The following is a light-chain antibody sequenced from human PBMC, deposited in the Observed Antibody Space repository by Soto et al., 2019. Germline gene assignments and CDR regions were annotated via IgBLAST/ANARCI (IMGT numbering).Light chain of an antibody. CDR2: GAS. Sequence: EIGLTQSPGTLSLSPGERATLSCRASQSVSSSYLAWYQQKPGQAPRLLIYGASSRATGIPDRFSGSGSGTDFTLTISRLEPEDFAVYYCQQYGSSPLTFVQGTKVEIK. V-gene: IGKV3-20*01. CDR3: QQYGSSPLT. J-gene: IGKJ1*01. CDR1: QSVSSSY.